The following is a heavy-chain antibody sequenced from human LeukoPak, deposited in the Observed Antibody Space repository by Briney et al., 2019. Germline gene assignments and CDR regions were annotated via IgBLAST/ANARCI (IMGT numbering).Heavy chain of an antibody. J-gene: IGHJ4*02. CDR1: GGSISSYY. D-gene: IGHD3-22*01. Sequence: PSETLPLTCTVSGGSISSYYWSWIRQPPGKGLEWIGYIYCSGSTNYNPSLKSRVTISVDTSKNQFSLKLGSVTAADTAVYYCARYYYDSSGYYYAAYFDYWGQGTLVTVSS. CDR3: ARYYYDSSGYYYAAYFDY. CDR2: IYCSGST. V-gene: IGHV4-59*01.